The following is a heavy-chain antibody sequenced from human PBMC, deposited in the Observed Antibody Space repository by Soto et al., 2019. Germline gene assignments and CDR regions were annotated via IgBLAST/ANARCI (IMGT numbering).Heavy chain of an antibody. V-gene: IGHV4-59*08. Sequence: QVQLQESGPGLVKPSETLSLTCTVSGGSISSYYWSWIRQPPGKGLEWVGYIYYSGSTNYNPSLKSRVTISVDTSKNQFSLKLNSVTAADTAVYYCARRPGYSSGWFDYLGQGTLVTVSS. D-gene: IGHD6-19*01. J-gene: IGHJ4*02. CDR2: IYYSGST. CDR1: GGSISSYY. CDR3: ARRPGYSSGWFDY.